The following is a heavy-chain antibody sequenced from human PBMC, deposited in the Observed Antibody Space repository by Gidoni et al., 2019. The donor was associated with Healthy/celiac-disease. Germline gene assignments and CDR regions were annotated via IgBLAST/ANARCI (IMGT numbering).Heavy chain of an antibody. CDR2: IWYDGSNK. V-gene: IGHV3-33*01. J-gene: IGHJ6*02. CDR1: GFTFSSYG. CDR3: AREMVRGGNYYDYGMDV. Sequence: QVQLVESGGGVVQPGRYLRLSCAASGFTFSSYGMHWVRQAPGKGLEWVAVIWYDGSNKYYADSVKGRFTISRDNSKNTLYLQMNSLRAEDTAVYYCAREMVRGGNYYDYGMDVWGQGTTVTVSS. D-gene: IGHD3-10*01.